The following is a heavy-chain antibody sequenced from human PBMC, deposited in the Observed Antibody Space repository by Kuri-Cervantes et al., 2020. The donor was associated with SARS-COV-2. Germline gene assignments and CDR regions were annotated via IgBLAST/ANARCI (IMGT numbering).Heavy chain of an antibody. V-gene: IGHV4-34*11. Sequence: SETLSLTCAVYGGSFSGYYWSWMRQPPGKGLEWIGNIHYSGSTNYNNSLDSRVTISVDTSKNQLSLRLSSVTAADTAVYYCGRLGATKGSHYYGVDVWGQGTTVTVSS. CDR1: GGSFSGYY. J-gene: IGHJ6*02. D-gene: IGHD1-26*01. CDR3: GRLGATKGSHYYGVDV. CDR2: IHYSGST.